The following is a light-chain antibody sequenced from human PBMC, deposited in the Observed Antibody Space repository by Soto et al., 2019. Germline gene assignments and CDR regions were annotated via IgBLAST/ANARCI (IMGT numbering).Light chain of an antibody. Sequence: IHLTQSPSSLSASVGDRVTITCRASQGISSHLAWYQQKPGKAPKLLIYAASTLQTGVPSRFSGGGSGTDFTLTLSSLQPEDFATYYCQQVNNFPSTFGQGTRLEIK. CDR2: AAS. J-gene: IGKJ5*01. V-gene: IGKV1-9*01. CDR3: QQVNNFPST. CDR1: QGISSH.